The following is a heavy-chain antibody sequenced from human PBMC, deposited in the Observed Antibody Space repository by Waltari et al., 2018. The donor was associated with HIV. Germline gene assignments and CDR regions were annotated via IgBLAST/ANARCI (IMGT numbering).Heavy chain of an antibody. CDR1: GFTLSRPR. CDR3: ARRAYDSSGYGWFDP. CDR2: IKQDGSEE. J-gene: IGHJ5*02. V-gene: IGHV3-7*01. Sequence: EVQLVESGRALVPPGGSLRLACAATGFTLSRPRKRWVRQVPGKGLEWVATIKQDGSEEQYVDSVEGRFAISRDNAKNSVYLQRNSLRAEDTAVYYCARRAYDSSGYGWFDPWGQGTLVTVSS. D-gene: IGHD3-22*01.